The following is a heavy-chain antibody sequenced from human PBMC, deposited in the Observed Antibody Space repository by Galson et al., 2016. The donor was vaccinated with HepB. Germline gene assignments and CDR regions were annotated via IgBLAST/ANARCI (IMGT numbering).Heavy chain of an antibody. J-gene: IGHJ6*03. CDR1: GFTFSSYT. V-gene: IGHV3-48*01. Sequence: SLRLSCAASGFTFSSYTMNWVRQAPGKGLDWISKISGTGNTIYYTDSVKGRFTISRDNAESSLYLQMNSLRGEDTAIYYCVRQTTYYYYMDVWGKGTTVIVSS. CDR3: VRQTTYYYYMDV. CDR2: ISGTGNTI. D-gene: IGHD1-14*01.